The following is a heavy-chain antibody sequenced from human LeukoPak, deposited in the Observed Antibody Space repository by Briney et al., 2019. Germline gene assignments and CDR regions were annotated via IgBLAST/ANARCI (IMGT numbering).Heavy chain of an antibody. D-gene: IGHD6-13*01. V-gene: IGHV3-30*01. CDR3: AGNIIAALTAFDY. CDR2: ISYDGSNK. J-gene: IGHJ4*02. Sequence: PGGSLRLSCAASGFTFSSYAMHWVRQAPGKGLEWVAVISYDGSNKYYADSVKGRFTISRDNSNNTLYLQMNSLRAEDTAVYYCAGNIIAALTAFDYWGQGTLVTVSS. CDR1: GFTFSSYA.